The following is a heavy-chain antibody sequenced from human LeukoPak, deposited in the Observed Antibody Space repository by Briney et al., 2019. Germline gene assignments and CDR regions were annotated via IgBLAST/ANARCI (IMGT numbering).Heavy chain of an antibody. CDR3: ALGLLGF. J-gene: IGHJ4*02. D-gene: IGHD3/OR15-3a*01. CDR2: ISGSGGNT. Sequence: RSLRLSCAPSGITFSSYPMSWVRQAPGKGLEWVSGISGSGGNTYYADSVKGRITISRDNSKNTVDLQMNSLRAEDTAVYFCALGLLGFWGQGTLVTVSS. V-gene: IGHV3-23*01. CDR1: GITFSSYP.